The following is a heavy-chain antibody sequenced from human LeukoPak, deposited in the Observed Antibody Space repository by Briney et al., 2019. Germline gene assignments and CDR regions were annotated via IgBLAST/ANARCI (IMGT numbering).Heavy chain of an antibody. D-gene: IGHD2-2*01. CDR2: MNPNSGNT. CDR1: GYTFTGYY. J-gene: IGHJ4*02. CDR3: ARPGEEYQLLN. Sequence: ASVKVSCKASGYTFTGYYMHWVRQAPGQGLEWMGWMNPNSGNTGYAQKFQGRVTITRNTSISTAYMELSSLRSEDTAVYYCARPGEEYQLLNWGQGTLVTVSS. V-gene: IGHV1-8*03.